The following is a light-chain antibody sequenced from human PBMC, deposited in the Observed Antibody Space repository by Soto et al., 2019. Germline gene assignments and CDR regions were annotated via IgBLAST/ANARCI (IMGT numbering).Light chain of an antibody. Sequence: QSVLTQPPSVSGAPGQRVTISCTGSSSNIGAGYDVHWYQQLPGTAPKLLIYGNSNRPSGVPDRFSGSKSGTSASLAITGLQAEDEADYYCQSYDSSLSAYVLGTGTKGTVL. J-gene: IGLJ1*01. CDR1: SSNIGAGYD. CDR2: GNS. CDR3: QSYDSSLSAYV. V-gene: IGLV1-40*01.